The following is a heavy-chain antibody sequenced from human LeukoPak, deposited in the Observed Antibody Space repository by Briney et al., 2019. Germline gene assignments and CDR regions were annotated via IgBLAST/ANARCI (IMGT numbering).Heavy chain of an antibody. CDR2: INPSGGGT. CDR1: GYSFTNYY. CDR3: ARDQDSIGYGENLY. V-gene: IGHV1-46*01. Sequence: ASVKVSCKASGYSFTNYYIHWVRPAPGQGLEWMGRINPSGGGTSYAQKFQGRVTMTRDMSTSTVYMELSSLRSEDTAVYYCARDQDSIGYGENLYWGQGILVTVSS. D-gene: IGHD5-18*01. J-gene: IGHJ4*02.